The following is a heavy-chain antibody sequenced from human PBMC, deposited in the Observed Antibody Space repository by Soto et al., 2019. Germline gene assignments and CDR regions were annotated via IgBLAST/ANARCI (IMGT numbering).Heavy chain of an antibody. CDR3: AREDPASLN. D-gene: IGHD2-2*01. CDR2: ISAYNGST. CDR1: GYTFTSYG. J-gene: IGHJ4*02. Sequence: QVQLVQSGAEVKKPGASVKVSCKASGYTFTSYGIIWVRQDPGQGLEWMCWISAYNGSTNYAQKLQGRDTMTTDTSTSTDYMELRSLRSDDTAVYYCAREDPASLNWGQRTLVTVSS. V-gene: IGHV1-18*01.